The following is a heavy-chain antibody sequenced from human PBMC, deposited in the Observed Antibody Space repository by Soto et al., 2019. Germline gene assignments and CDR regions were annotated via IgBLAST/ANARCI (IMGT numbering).Heavy chain of an antibody. J-gene: IGHJ6*02. CDR2: ISSSSSYI. D-gene: IGHD3-9*01. CDR3: AREHFDWPEIFYYYGMDV. V-gene: IGHV3-21*01. CDR1: GFTVSSYS. Sequence: EVQLVESGGGLVKPGGSLRLSCAASGFTVSSYSMNWVRQAPGNRLEWVSSISSSSSYIYYADSVKGRYTISRDNAKNSLYLQINSLRAEDTAVYYCAREHFDWPEIFYYYGMDVWGQGTTVTVSS.